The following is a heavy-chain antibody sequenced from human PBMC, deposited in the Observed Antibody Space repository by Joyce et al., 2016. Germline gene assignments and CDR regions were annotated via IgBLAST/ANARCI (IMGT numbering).Heavy chain of an antibody. CDR3: AKAAYLRDGWFDI. CDR1: GFTLRYYA. CDR2: ISGSGRST. D-gene: IGHD2-21*01. V-gene: IGHV3-23*01. J-gene: IGHJ5*02. Sequence: EVQLLDSGGGLVQPGGSLRISCAASGFTLRYYAMNWVRQAPGKGVEWVSVISGSGRSTFYADSVKGRFIISRDTSMSTLYLEMTSLRAEDTAVYYCAKAAYLRDGWFDIWGQGILVTVSS.